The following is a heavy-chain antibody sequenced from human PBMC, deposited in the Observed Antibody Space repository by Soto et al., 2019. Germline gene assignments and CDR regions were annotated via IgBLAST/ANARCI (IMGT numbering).Heavy chain of an antibody. V-gene: IGHV3-9*01. Sequence: ESGGGLVQPGRSLRLSCAASGFTFDDYAMHWVRQAPGKGLEWVSGSSWNSGSIGYADPVKGRFTISRDNAKNSLYLQMNSLRAEDTALYYCAKAFKGGLTYYCDYWGQGTLVTVSS. CDR2: SSWNSGSI. J-gene: IGHJ4*02. D-gene: IGHD3-16*01. CDR1: GFTFDDYA. CDR3: AKAFKGGLTYYCDY.